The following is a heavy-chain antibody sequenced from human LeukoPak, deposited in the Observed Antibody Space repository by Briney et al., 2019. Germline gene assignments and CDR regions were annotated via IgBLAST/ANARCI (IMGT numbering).Heavy chain of an antibody. CDR1: GGSFSNYY. Sequence: PSETLSLTCAVYGGSFSNYYWSWIRQPPGKGLEWIGEIHQSGSTGYNPSLKSRVTISVDTSKNQFSLKLTSVTAADTAVYYCARTTEGGYTYDYFYYYYMDVWGKGTTVTISS. J-gene: IGHJ6*03. CDR3: ARTTEGGYTYDYFYYYYMDV. D-gene: IGHD5-18*01. CDR2: IHQSGST. V-gene: IGHV4-34*01.